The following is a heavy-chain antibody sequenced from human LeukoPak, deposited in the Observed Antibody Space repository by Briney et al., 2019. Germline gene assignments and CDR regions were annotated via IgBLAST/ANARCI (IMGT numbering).Heavy chain of an antibody. CDR3: ARGIESYGDYGY. CDR1: GDSISGSY. D-gene: IGHD4-17*01. J-gene: IGHJ4*02. V-gene: IGHV4-59*01. Sequence: SETLSLTCTVSGDSISGSYWSWIRQPPGKGLEWIAYMYNSGSTNYNPSLKSRVTISIDTSKNQFSLKLSSLTAADTAIYYCARGIESYGDYGYWGQGILVTVSS. CDR2: MYNSGST.